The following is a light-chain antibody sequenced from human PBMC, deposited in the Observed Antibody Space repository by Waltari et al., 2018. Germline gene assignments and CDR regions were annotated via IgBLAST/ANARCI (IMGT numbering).Light chain of an antibody. CDR1: SSDVGSYNL. CDR2: EVS. CDR3: CSYAGSDTFVV. Sequence: QSALTQPASVSGSPAQSITISCTGTSSDVGSYNLVSWYQQHPDKAPKLMIYEVSNRPSGVSARFSGSKSGNTASLTISGLQAEDEADYYCCSYAGSDTFVVLGGGTKLTVL. V-gene: IGLV2-23*02. J-gene: IGLJ2*01.